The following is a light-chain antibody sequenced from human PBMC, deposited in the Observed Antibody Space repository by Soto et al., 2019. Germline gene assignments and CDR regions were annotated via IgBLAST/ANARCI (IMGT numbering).Light chain of an antibody. Sequence: IQMTQSPSPVSASVGDRVTVTCRASQYISTWLAWYQHKPGKAPKLLIYAASSLQSGVPSRFSDSGSGTDVNLTISSLQPEDFATDYCQQAKSAPFTFGPGTRVDIK. CDR1: QYISTW. J-gene: IGKJ3*01. CDR2: AAS. V-gene: IGKV1D-12*01. CDR3: QQAKSAPFT.